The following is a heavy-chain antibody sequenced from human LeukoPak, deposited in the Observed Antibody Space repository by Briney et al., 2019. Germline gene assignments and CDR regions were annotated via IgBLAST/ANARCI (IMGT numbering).Heavy chain of an antibody. CDR1: GFTFSSYA. Sequence: GGSLRLSCAASGFTFSSYAMHWVRQAPGKGLEWVAVISYDGSNKYYADSVKGRFTISRDNSKNTLYLHMNSLRAEDTAVYYCATTRYSSSWYYFDYWGQGTLVTVSS. J-gene: IGHJ4*02. CDR2: ISYDGSNK. V-gene: IGHV3-30-3*01. CDR3: ATTRYSSSWYYFDY. D-gene: IGHD6-13*01.